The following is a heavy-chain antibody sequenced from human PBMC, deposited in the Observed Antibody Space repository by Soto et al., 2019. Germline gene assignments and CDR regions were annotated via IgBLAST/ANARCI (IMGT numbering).Heavy chain of an antibody. CDR1: GYTFTSYG. CDR3: ARLYCSGGSCYSRYGMDV. J-gene: IGHJ6*02. D-gene: IGHD2-15*01. V-gene: IGHV1-18*01. Sequence: QVQLVQSGAEVKKPGASVKVSCKASGYTFTSYGISWVRQAPGQGLEWMGWISAYNGNTNYAQKLQGRVTMTTDTSTSTAYMELRSLRSDDTAAYYCARLYCSGGSCYSRYGMDVWGQGTTVTVSS. CDR2: ISAYNGNT.